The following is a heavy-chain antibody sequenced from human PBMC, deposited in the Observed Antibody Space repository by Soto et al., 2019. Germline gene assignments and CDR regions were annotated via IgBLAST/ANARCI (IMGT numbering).Heavy chain of an antibody. Sequence: SVKVSCKACGCTFSRYAISWVRQGPGQGLEWMGGIIPIFGTANYAQKFQGRVTITADESTSTAYMELSSLRFEDTAVYYCARAILGTTPTGWLDPLGQGTLVTVS. D-gene: IGHD1-26*01. CDR3: ARAILGTTPTGWLDP. J-gene: IGHJ5*02. V-gene: IGHV1-69*13. CDR1: GCTFSRYA. CDR2: IIPIFGTA.